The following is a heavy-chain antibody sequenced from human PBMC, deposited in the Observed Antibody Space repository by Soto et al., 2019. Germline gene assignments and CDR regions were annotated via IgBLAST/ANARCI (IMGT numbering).Heavy chain of an antibody. V-gene: IGHV3-30-3*01. CDR3: ARGSPRGGSYREAPFDY. CDR2: ISYDGSNK. D-gene: IGHD3-16*02. J-gene: IGHJ4*02. Sequence: PGGSLRLSCAASGFTFSSYAMHWVRQAPGKGLEWVAVISYDGSNKYYADSVKGRFTISRDNSKNTLYLQMNSLRAEDTAVYYCARGSPRGGSYREAPFDYWGQGTLVTVSS. CDR1: GFTFSSYA.